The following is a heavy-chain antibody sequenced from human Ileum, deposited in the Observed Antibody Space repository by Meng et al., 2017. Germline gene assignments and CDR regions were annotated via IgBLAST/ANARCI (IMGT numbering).Heavy chain of an antibody. V-gene: IGHV3-15*01. Sequence: GESLKISCTVSGLTFSEAWMNWVRQAPGKGLEWVGRIKAELAGETTEYAAPARGRFTISGDDSKNSLYLPLNTLKTEDTAVYFCTTNPQWGNWGQGTMVTVSS. J-gene: IGHJ3*01. D-gene: IGHD3-16*01. CDR3: TTNPQWGN. CDR2: IKAELAGETT. CDR1: GLTFSEAW.